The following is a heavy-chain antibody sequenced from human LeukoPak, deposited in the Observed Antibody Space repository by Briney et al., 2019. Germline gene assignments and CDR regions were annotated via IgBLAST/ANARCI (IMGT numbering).Heavy chain of an antibody. CDR2: IYYSGST. Sequence: PSETLSLTCTVSGGSISSHYWSWIRQPPGKGLERIGYIYYSGSTNYNPSLKSRVTISVDTSKNQFSLKLSSVTAADTAVYYCARESREMATIGTFDYWGQGTLVTVSS. J-gene: IGHJ4*02. D-gene: IGHD5-24*01. V-gene: IGHV4-59*11. CDR1: GGSISSHY. CDR3: ARESREMATIGTFDY.